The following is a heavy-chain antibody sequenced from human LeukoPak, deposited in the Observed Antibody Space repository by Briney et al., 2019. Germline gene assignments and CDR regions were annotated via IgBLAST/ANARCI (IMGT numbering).Heavy chain of an antibody. CDR3: VRDIGTSPYLHDY. CDR2: ISVYNGNT. D-gene: IGHD6-13*01. Sequence: EASVKVSCKASGYTFTTHGISWVQQAPGQGLEWMGWISVYNGNTNYAQKFQGRVTMTTDTSTSTAYMEVRTLRFDDTAVYYCVRDIGTSPYLHDYWGQGTLVTVSS. V-gene: IGHV1-18*01. CDR1: GYTFTTHG. J-gene: IGHJ4*02.